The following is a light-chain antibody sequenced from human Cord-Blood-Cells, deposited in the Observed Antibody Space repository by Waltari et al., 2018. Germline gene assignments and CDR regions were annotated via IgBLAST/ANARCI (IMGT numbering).Light chain of an antibody. V-gene: IGLV2-14*01. CDR1: SSEVGGYNY. J-gene: IGLJ3*02. CDR3: SSYTSSSTLV. CDR2: DVS. Sequence: QSALTQPASVSGSPGQSITISCTGTSSEVGGYNYVSWYQQHPGKAPKLMIYDVSNRPSGVYNRFSGAKSVNTASLTISGLQAEDGADYYCSSYTSSSTLVFGGGTKLTVL.